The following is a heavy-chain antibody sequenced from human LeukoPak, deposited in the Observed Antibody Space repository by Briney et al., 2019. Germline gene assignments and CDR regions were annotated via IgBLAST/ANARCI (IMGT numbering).Heavy chain of an antibody. J-gene: IGHJ6*02. CDR1: GYTFTSYG. Sequence: GASVKVSCKASGYTFTSYGISWVRQAPGQGLEWMGWISAYNGNTNYAQKLQGRVSMTTDTSTSTAYMELRSLRSDGTAVYYCAREKQQLAKYYYYYYGMDVWGQGTTVTVSS. D-gene: IGHD6-13*01. V-gene: IGHV1-18*01. CDR2: ISAYNGNT. CDR3: AREKQQLAKYYYYYYGMDV.